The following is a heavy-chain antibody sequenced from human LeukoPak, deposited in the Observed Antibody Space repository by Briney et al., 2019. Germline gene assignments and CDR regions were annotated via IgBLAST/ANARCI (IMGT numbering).Heavy chain of an antibody. D-gene: IGHD2-2*01. J-gene: IGHJ4*02. CDR2: IIPIFGTA. CDR3: ARAMVQYQLPHFDY. CDR1: GGTFSSYA. Sequence: GASVKVSCKASGGTFSSYAISWVRQAPGQGLEWMGGIIPIFGTANYAQKFQGRVTITADKSTSTAYMELSSLRSEDTAVYYCARAMVQYQLPHFDYWGQGTLVTVSS. V-gene: IGHV1-69*06.